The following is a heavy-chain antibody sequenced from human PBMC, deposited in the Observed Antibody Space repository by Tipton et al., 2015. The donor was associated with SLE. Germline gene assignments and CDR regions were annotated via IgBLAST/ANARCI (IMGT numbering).Heavy chain of an antibody. J-gene: IGHJ6*02. D-gene: IGHD2-15*01. CDR3: ARATDCSGGRCYSAYYYYYGMDV. CDR1: GGSFSGYY. V-gene: IGHV4-34*01. CDR2: INHSGYT. Sequence: TLSLTCAVYGGSFSGYYWSWIRQPPGKGLEWIGEINHSGYTNYNLSLKSRVTISVDTSKNQFSLKPSSVTAADTAVYYCARATDCSGGRCYSAYYYYYGMDVWGQGTTVTVSS.